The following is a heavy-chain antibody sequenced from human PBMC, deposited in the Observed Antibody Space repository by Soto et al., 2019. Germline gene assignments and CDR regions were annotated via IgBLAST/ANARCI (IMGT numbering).Heavy chain of an antibody. D-gene: IGHD1-26*01. Sequence: PGGSLRLSCAASGFTFSSYGRHWVRQDPGKGLEWVAVISYDGSNKYYADSVKGRFTISRDNSKNTLYLQMNSLRAEDTAVYYCAKDRVPFQWERLGDFDYWGQGTLVTVSS. V-gene: IGHV3-30*18. CDR1: GFTFSSYG. J-gene: IGHJ4*02. CDR3: AKDRVPFQWERLGDFDY. CDR2: ISYDGSNK.